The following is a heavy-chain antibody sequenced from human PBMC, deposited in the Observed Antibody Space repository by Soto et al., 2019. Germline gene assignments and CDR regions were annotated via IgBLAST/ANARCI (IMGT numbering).Heavy chain of an antibody. CDR3: ARLQFGEGFDY. Sequence: PSETLSLTCAVYGGSFSGFSWSWIRQPPGKGLEWIGYILHTGGTQYNPSLKSRVSMSVDKSKNQFSLHLTSVTAADTAVYYCARLQFGEGFDYWGQGALVTVSS. D-gene: IGHD3-10*01. J-gene: IGHJ4*02. CDR2: ILHTGGT. CDR1: GGSFSGFS. V-gene: IGHV4-34*12.